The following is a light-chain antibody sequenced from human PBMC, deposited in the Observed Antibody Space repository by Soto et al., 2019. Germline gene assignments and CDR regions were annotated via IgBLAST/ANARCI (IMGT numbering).Light chain of an antibody. CDR2: AVS. Sequence: QCALTQPPSASGSPGQSGAISCTGTSSDIGIYNYVSWYQRHPGKAPKLMIYAVSKRPSGVPDRFSGSKSGNTASLTVSGLQAEDEADYYCSSYAGGNNWVFGGGTKLTVL. J-gene: IGLJ3*02. V-gene: IGLV2-8*01. CDR3: SSYAGGNNWV. CDR1: SSDIGIYNY.